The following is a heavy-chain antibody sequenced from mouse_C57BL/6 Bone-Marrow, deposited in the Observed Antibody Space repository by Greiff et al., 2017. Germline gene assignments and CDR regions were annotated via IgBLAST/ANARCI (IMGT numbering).Heavy chain of an antibody. V-gene: IGHV1-61*01. J-gene: IGHJ2*01. CDR2: IYPSDRET. Sequence: VQLQQPGAELVRPGSSVKLSCKASGYTFTSYWMDWVKQRPGQGLEWIGNIYPSDRETHYKPKFKDKATLTVDKSSSTAYMQRSSLTSEDSAVYYGARRSYFDYWGQGTTLTVSS. CDR1: GYTFTSYW. CDR3: ARRSYFDY.